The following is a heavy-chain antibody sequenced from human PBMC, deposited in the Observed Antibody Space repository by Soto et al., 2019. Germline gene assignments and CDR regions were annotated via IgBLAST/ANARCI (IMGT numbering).Heavy chain of an antibody. Sequence: PSETLSLTCTFSGFSISSYYWSWIRQPPGKGLEWIGYIYYSGSTNYNPSLKSRVTISVDTSKNQFSLKLSSVTAADTAVYYCARRADTRENWFDPWGQGTLVTVSS. V-gene: IGHV4-59*08. CDR1: GFSISSYY. CDR3: ARRADTRENWFDP. J-gene: IGHJ5*02. CDR2: IYYSGST.